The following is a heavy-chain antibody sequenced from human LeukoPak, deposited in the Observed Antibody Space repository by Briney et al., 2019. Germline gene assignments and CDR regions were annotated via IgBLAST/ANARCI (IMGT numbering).Heavy chain of an antibody. CDR1: GYTFTGYH. V-gene: IGHV1-2*02. Sequence: AASVKVSCKASGYTFTGYHVHWVRQAPGQGLEWMGWINPNSGGTNYAQKFQGRVTMTRDTSISTAYMELSRLRSDDTAVYYCARSGPQWLVRKYDAFDIWGQGTMVTVSS. J-gene: IGHJ3*02. CDR3: ARSGPQWLVRKYDAFDI. D-gene: IGHD6-19*01. CDR2: INPNSGGT.